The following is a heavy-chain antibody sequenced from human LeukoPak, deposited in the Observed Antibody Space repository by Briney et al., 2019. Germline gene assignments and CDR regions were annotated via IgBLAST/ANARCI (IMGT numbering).Heavy chain of an antibody. CDR2: IYYSGST. J-gene: IGHJ4*02. CDR3: ASAYDFWSGYGDY. D-gene: IGHD3-3*01. V-gene: IGHV4-39*07. CDR1: GGSISSSSYY. Sequence: PSETLSLTCTVSGGSISSSSYYWGWIRQPPGKGLEWIGSIYYSGSTYYNPSLKSRVTISVDTSKNQFSLKLSSVTAADTAVYYCASAYDFWSGYGDYWGQGTLVTVSS.